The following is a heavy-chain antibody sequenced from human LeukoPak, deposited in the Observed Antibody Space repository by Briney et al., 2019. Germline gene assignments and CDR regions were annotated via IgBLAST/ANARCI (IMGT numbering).Heavy chain of an antibody. Sequence: GGSLRLSCAASGFSFSNYWTHWVRQAPGKGLFGVARINGHGGTTNYADSVRGRFTISRDNVKNTLHLQMNSLRAEDTAVYYCARDVIFGSGSLDYWGQGTLVTVSS. CDR3: ARDVIFGSGSLDY. D-gene: IGHD3-10*01. CDR1: GFSFSNYW. J-gene: IGHJ4*02. CDR2: INGHGGTT. V-gene: IGHV3-74*01.